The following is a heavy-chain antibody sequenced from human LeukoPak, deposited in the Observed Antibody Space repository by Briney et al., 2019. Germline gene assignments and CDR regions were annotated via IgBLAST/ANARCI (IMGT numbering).Heavy chain of an antibody. CDR2: INHSGST. Sequence: SETLSLTCAVYGGSFSGHYWSWIRQPPGKGLEWIGEINHSGSTNYNPSLKSRVTISVDTSKNQFSLKLSSVTAADTAVYYCARLGAYSSGWSYPSPPHWFDPWGQGTLVTVSS. D-gene: IGHD6-19*01. V-gene: IGHV4-34*01. CDR1: GGSFSGHY. J-gene: IGHJ5*02. CDR3: ARLGAYSSGWSYPSPPHWFDP.